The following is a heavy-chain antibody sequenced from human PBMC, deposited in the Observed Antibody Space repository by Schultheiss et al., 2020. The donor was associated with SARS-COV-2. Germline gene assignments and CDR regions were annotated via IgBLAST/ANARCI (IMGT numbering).Heavy chain of an antibody. Sequence: GGSLRLSCAASGFTFSNAWMSWVRQAPGKGLEWVAVIWYDGSNKYYADSVKGRFTISRDNSKNTLYLQMNSLRAEDTAVYYCARDDTQTGGYDYYYGMDVWGQGTTVTVSS. V-gene: IGHV3-33*08. J-gene: IGHJ6*02. CDR3: ARDDTQTGGYDYYYGMDV. D-gene: IGHD2-15*01. CDR2: IWYDGSNK. CDR1: GFTFSNAW.